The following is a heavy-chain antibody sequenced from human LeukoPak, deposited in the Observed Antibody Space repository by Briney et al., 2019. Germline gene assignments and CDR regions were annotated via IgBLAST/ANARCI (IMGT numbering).Heavy chain of an antibody. CDR2: ISNSSNTI. J-gene: IGHJ4*02. D-gene: IGHD3-10*01. CDR3: ATTEFLDH. CDR1: GFTFSTYS. V-gene: IGHV3-48*01. Sequence: PGGSLRLSCAASGFTFSTYSMNWVRQAPGKGLEWISCISNSSNTIYYADSVKGRFTISRDNAKNSLFLQMNSLRVEDTAVYYCATTEFLDHWGQGTLVTVSS.